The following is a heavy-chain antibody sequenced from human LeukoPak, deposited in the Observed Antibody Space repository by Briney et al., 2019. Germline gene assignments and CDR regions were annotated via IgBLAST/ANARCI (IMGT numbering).Heavy chain of an antibody. J-gene: IGHJ5*02. CDR3: ARGPVPYYYGSWFDP. D-gene: IGHD3-10*01. CDR2: INHSGST. CDR1: GGSFSGYY. Sequence: SETLSLTCAVSGGSFSGYYWSWIRQPPGKGLEWMGEINHSGSTNYNPSLKSRVTISVDTSKNQYSLKLSSVTAADTAVYYCARGPVPYYYGSWFDPWGQGTLVTVSS. V-gene: IGHV4-34*01.